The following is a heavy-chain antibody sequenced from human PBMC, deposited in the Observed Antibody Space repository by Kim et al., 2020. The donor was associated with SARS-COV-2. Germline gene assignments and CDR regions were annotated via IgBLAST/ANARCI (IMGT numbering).Heavy chain of an antibody. J-gene: IGHJ4*02. D-gene: IGHD3-3*01. V-gene: IGHV3-23*01. Sequence: ADSVKGRFTRSRDNSKSTLYLQLTSLRAEDTAVYYCAIVASKLRFLNFEYWGQGTLVTVSP. CDR3: AIVASKLRFLNFEY.